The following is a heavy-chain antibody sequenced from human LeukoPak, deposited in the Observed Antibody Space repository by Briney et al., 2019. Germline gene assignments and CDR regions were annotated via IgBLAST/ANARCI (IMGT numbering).Heavy chain of an antibody. CDR3: AREGAGGADYYDSTGYFVS. Sequence: GGSLRLSCTASGFTFADHTLSWVRQAPGKGLEWVGFIRSEPYGGTTEYAASVKGRFTISRDDSKSIAYLQMSSLKTEDTAVYYCAREGAGGADYYDSTGYFVSWGQGTLVTVSS. CDR2: IRSEPYGGTT. J-gene: IGHJ5*01. V-gene: IGHV3-49*04. CDR1: GFTFADHT. D-gene: IGHD3-22*01.